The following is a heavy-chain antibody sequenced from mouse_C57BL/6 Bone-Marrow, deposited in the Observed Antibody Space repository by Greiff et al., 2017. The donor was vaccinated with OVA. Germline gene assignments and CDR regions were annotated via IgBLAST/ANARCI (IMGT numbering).Heavy chain of an antibody. V-gene: IGHV1-81*01. CDR2: IYPRSGNT. CDR1: GYTFTSYG. CDR3: ARRWLRRDYAMDY. D-gene: IGHD2-2*01. J-gene: IGHJ4*01. Sequence: QVQLQQSGAELARPGASVKLSCKASGYTFTSYGISWVKQRTGQGLEWIGEIYPRSGNTYYNEKFKGKATLTADKSSSTAYMELRSLTSEDSAVYFCARRWLRRDYAMDYWGQGTSVTVSS.